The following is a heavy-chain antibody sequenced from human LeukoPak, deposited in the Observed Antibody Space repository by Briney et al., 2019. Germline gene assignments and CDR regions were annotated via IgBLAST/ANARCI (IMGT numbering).Heavy chain of an antibody. Sequence: GGSLRLSCAASGFPFSRYAMYWVRQAPGKGLEWVAVMSYDGSDKYYADSVKGRFTISRDNSKNTLYLQMNSLRPEDTAVYYCAREGLRWLQFSFDYWGQGTRVTVSS. CDR1: GFPFSRYA. V-gene: IGHV3-30-3*01. J-gene: IGHJ4*02. CDR3: AREGLRWLQFSFDY. CDR2: MSYDGSDK. D-gene: IGHD5-24*01.